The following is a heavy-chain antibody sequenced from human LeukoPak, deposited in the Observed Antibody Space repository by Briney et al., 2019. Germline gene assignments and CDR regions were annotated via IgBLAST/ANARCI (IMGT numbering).Heavy chain of an antibody. V-gene: IGHV1-24*01. D-gene: IGHD6-13*01. CDR1: GYTLTELS. J-gene: IGHJ4*02. CDR3: ARESGGRIAAAGDSDY. CDR2: FDPEDGET. Sequence: ASVKVSCKVSGYTLTELSMHWVRQAPGKGLEWMGGFDPEDGETIYAQKLQGRVTMTTDTSTSTAYMELRSLRSDDTAVYYCARESGGRIAAAGDSDYWGQGTLVTVSS.